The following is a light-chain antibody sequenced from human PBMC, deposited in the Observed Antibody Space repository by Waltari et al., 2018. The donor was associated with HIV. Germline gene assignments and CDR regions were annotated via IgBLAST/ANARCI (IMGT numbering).Light chain of an antibody. Sequence: SFELTQPLSMSVSPGQMARITCSGDFLPKQYVHWYQQRAGQAPVLLIYKDNERPSGIPERFSGSSSGTTVTLTINGVQAEDEADYYCLSTDITGTSYVFGSGTKVTVI. CDR1: FLPKQY. V-gene: IGLV3-25*03. J-gene: IGLJ1*01. CDR2: KDN. CDR3: LSTDITGTSYV.